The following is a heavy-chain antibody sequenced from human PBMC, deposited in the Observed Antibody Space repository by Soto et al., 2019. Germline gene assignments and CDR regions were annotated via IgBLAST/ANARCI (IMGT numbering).Heavy chain of an antibody. CDR2: IYYSGRT. Sequence: SETLSLTCTVSGGSISSSSYYWGWIRQPPGKGLEWIGYIYYSGRTDYNSSLKSRVTISLDTSKNQVSLKFNSVTAADTAVYYCARGGYSGRPYYFDYWGLGTLVTVSS. J-gene: IGHJ4*02. CDR3: ARGGYSGRPYYFDY. CDR1: GGSISSSSYY. V-gene: IGHV4-61*05. D-gene: IGHD2-15*01.